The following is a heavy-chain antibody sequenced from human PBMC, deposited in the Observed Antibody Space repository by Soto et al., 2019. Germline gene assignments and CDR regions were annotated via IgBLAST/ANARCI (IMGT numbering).Heavy chain of an antibody. Sequence: PGESLKISCKGSGYSFTSYWISWVRQMPGKGLEWMGRIDPSDSYTNYSPSFQGHATISADKSISTAYLQWSSLKASDTAMYYCARIGHSGSYSDAFDIWGQGTMVTVSS. CDR3: ARIGHSGSYSDAFDI. D-gene: IGHD1-26*01. J-gene: IGHJ3*02. CDR1: GYSFTSYW. V-gene: IGHV5-10-1*01. CDR2: IDPSDSYT.